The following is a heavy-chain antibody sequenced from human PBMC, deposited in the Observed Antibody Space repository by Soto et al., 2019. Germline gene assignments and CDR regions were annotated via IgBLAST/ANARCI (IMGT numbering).Heavy chain of an antibody. V-gene: IGHV3-11*01. J-gene: IGHJ4*02. CDR2: ISSSGSTI. Sequence: GESLKISCAASGFTFSDYYMSWIRQAPGKGLEWVSYISSSGSTIYYADPVKGRFTISRDNAKNSLYLQMNSLRAEDTAVYYCASGGRYGDSPIDYWGQGTLVTVSS. D-gene: IGHD4-17*01. CDR1: GFTFSDYY. CDR3: ASGGRYGDSPIDY.